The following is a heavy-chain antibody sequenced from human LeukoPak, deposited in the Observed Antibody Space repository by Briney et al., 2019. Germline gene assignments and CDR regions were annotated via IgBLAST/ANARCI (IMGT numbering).Heavy chain of an antibody. CDR1: GFPFSDYA. CDR3: AREVTYSYGCFDY. J-gene: IGHJ4*02. V-gene: IGHV4-38-2*02. Sequence: TGGSLRLSCATSGFPFSDYAMIWIRQPPGKGLEWIGSIYYSGSTYYNPSLKSRVTISVDTSKNQFSLKLSSVTAADTAVYYCAREVTYSYGCFDYWGQGTLVTVSS. CDR2: IYYSGST. D-gene: IGHD5-18*01.